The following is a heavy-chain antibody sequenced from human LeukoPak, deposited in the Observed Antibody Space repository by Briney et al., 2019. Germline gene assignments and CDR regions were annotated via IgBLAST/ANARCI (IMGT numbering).Heavy chain of an antibody. Sequence: GGSLRLSCAASGFTVSSNYMSWVRQAPGKGLEWVSVIYSGGSTYYADSVKGRFTISRDNSKNTLYLQMNSLRAEDTAVYYCARERGSCSSTNCYLSPKYYGMDVWGQGTTVTVSS. V-gene: IGHV3-66*01. CDR3: ARERGSCSSTNCYLSPKYYGMDV. J-gene: IGHJ6*02. D-gene: IGHD2-2*01. CDR1: GFTVSSNY. CDR2: IYSGGST.